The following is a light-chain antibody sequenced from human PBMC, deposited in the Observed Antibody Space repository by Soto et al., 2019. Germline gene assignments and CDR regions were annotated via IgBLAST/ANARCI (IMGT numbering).Light chain of an antibody. Sequence: EIVMTQSPATLSVSPGERATLSCRASQSVSSNLAWYQQKPGQAPRLLIYGASPRATGIPARFSGSGSGTEFTLTISSLQSEYFAVYYCQQYNNWPPRVTFGGGTKVEIK. CDR2: GAS. V-gene: IGKV3-15*01. CDR3: QQYNNWPPRVT. J-gene: IGKJ4*01. CDR1: QSVSSN.